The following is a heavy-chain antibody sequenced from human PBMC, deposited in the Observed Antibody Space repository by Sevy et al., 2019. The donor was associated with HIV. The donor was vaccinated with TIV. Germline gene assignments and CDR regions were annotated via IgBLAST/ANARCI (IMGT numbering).Heavy chain of an antibody. D-gene: IGHD3-3*01. CDR1: GFNFSSYG. J-gene: IGHJ3*02. CDR2: ISYDGSSK. CDR3: ARESGSYYDFWSGHDAFDI. V-gene: IGHV3-30*03. Sequence: GGSLRLSCAASGFNFSSYGMHWVRQAPGKGLEWVAVISYDGSSKYYAESVKGRSTISRDNSKNTMYLQISSLRAEDTAVYYCARESGSYYDFWSGHDAFDIWGQGTMVTVSS.